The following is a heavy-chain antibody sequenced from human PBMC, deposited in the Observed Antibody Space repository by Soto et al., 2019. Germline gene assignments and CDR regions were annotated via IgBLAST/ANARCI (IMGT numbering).Heavy chain of an antibody. V-gene: IGHV4-61*01. CDR1: GASVSSGSNY. Sequence: QVQLQESGPGLMKPSETLSLTCTVSGASVSSGSNYWSWIRQPPGKGLEWIGYIYSSGSTSYNPSLKSRVTISADTYKNQFSLKLSSVTAADTAVYYCARDYASRLGGSGNGFDYWGQGTLVTVSS. CDR3: ARDYASRLGGSGNGFDY. CDR2: IYSSGST. J-gene: IGHJ4*02. D-gene: IGHD1-26*01.